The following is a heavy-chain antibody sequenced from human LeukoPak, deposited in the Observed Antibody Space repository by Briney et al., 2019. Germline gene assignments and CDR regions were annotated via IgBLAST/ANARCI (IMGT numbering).Heavy chain of an antibody. CDR3: AREILLAAGRGAFDI. CDR1: GFTLSSYA. J-gene: IGHJ3*02. D-gene: IGHD6-13*01. V-gene: IGHV3-23*01. Sequence: PGGSLRLSCAASGFTLSSYAMSWVRQAPGKGLEWVSAISDSGNTYHADSVKGRFTISRDNSKNTLYLQINSLRADDTAVYYCAREILLAAGRGAFDIWGQGTMVTVSS. CDR2: ISDSGNT.